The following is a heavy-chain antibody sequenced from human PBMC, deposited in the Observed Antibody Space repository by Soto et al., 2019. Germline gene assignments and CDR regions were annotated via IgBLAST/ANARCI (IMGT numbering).Heavy chain of an antibody. CDR3: ARDFSAGGAGNYYYGMDV. Sequence: ASVKVSCKASGGTFSSYAISWVRQAPGQGLEWMGGIIPIFGTANYAQKFQGRVTITVDESTSTAYMELSSLRSEDTAVYYCARDFSAGGAGNYYYGMDVWGQGTTVTVSS. CDR1: GGTFSSYA. CDR2: IIPIFGTA. J-gene: IGHJ6*02. V-gene: IGHV1-69*13. D-gene: IGHD1-26*01.